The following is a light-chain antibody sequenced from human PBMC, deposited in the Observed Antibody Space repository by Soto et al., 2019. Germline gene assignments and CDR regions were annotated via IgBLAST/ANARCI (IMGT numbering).Light chain of an antibody. V-gene: IGLV1-40*01. CDR1: SANIGAAYN. CDR2: GNN. Sequence: QSVLTQPPSVSGAPGQRVTISCTGSSANIGAAYNVDWYQQLPGTAPKLLIYGNNNRPSGVPARFSGSKSGTSASLAIAGLQAEDEGDYYCSSYTSSSTSYVFGTGTKLTVL. J-gene: IGLJ1*01. CDR3: SSYTSSSTSYV.